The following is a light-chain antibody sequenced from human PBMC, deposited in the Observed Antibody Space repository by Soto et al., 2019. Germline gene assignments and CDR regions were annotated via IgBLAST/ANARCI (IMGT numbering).Light chain of an antibody. CDR2: SNN. J-gene: IGLJ2*01. V-gene: IGLV1-44*01. Sequence: QSVLTQPPSASGTPGQRVTISCSGSSSNIGSNTVNWYQQLPGTAPKLLIYSNNQRPSGVPDRFSGSKSGTSASLAISGLQSEDEGDYYCAAWDDSLNALVVFGGGTKLTVL. CDR3: AAWDDSLNALVV. CDR1: SSNIGSNT.